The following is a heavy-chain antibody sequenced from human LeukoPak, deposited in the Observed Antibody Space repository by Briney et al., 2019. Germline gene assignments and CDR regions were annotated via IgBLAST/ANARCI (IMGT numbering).Heavy chain of an antibody. CDR1: GGSISSYY. J-gene: IGHJ4*02. D-gene: IGHD6-19*01. V-gene: IGHV4-59*08. CDR2: IYYSGST. CDR3: ARHGHLGIAVAGPTFDY. Sequence: SETLSLTCTVSGGSISSYYWSWLRQPPGKGLEWVGYIYYSGSTNYNPSLKSRVTISVDTSKNQFSLKLSSVTAADTAVYYCARHGHLGIAVAGPTFDYWGQGTLVTVSS.